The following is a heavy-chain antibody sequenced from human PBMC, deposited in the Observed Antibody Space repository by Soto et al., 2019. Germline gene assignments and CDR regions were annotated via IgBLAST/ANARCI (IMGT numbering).Heavy chain of an antibody. CDR3: ASAVNIVVVPAAIGRPYYMDV. J-gene: IGHJ6*03. Sequence: GGSLRLSCAASGFTFSSYSMNWVRQAPGKGLEWVSSISSSSSYIYYADSVKGRFTISRDNAKNSLYLQMNSLRAEDTAVYYCASAVNIVVVPAAIGRPYYMDVWGKGTTVTVSS. CDR2: ISSSSSYI. V-gene: IGHV3-21*01. CDR1: GFTFSSYS. D-gene: IGHD2-2*01.